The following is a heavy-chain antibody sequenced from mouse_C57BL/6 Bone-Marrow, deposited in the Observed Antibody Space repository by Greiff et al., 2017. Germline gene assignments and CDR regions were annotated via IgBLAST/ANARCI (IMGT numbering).Heavy chain of an antibody. V-gene: IGHV14-4*01. CDR2: IDPENGDP. CDR1: GFNIKDDY. CDR3: THDGYYGDY. Sequence: EVQLQQSGAELVRPGASVKLSCTASGFNIKDDYMHWVKQRPEQGLEWIGWIDPENGDPEYASKFQGKATITADTSSNTAYLQLSSLTSEDTAVYYCTHDGYYGDYWGQGTTLTVSS. D-gene: IGHD2-3*01. J-gene: IGHJ2*01.